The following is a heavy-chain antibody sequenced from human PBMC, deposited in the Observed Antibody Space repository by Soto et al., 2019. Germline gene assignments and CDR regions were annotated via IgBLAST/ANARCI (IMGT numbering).Heavy chain of an antibody. CDR1: GYTFTSYG. CDR2: ISACNGNT. V-gene: IGHV1-18*01. CDR3: ARDARFLEWLLYDY. Sequence: ASVKVSCKASGYTFTSYGISWVRQAPGQGLEWMGWISACNGNTNYAQKLQGRVTMTTDTSTSTAYMELRSLRSDDTAVYYCARDARFLEWLLYDYWGQGTLVTVSS. D-gene: IGHD3-3*01. J-gene: IGHJ4*02.